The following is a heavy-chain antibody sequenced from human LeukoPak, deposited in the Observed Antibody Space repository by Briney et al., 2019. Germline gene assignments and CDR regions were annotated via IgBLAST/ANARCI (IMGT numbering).Heavy chain of an antibody. V-gene: IGHV4-39*07. Sequence: SETLSLTCTVSGGSISSSSYYWGWIRQPPGKGLEWIGTIYYSGSTYYNPSLKSRVTISVDTSKNQFSLKLSSVTDADTAVYYCARDGRSSWFYSWGQGTLVTVSS. J-gene: IGHJ5*01. CDR1: GGSISSSSYY. CDR2: IYYSGST. D-gene: IGHD6-13*01. CDR3: ARDGRSSWFYS.